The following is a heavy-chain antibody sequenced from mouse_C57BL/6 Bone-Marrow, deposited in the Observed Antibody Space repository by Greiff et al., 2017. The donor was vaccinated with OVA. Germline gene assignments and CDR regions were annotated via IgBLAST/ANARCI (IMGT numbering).Heavy chain of an antibody. CDR1: GFTFTDYY. V-gene: IGHV7-3*01. CDR3: ARLDSSGYAY. Sequence: VQLKESGGGLVQPGGSLSLSCAASGFTFTDYYMSWVCQPPGKALEWLGFIRNKANGYTTEYSASVKGRFTISRDNSQSILYLQMNALRAEDSATYYCARLDSSGYAYWGQGTLVTVSA. CDR2: IRNKANGYTT. J-gene: IGHJ3*01. D-gene: IGHD3-2*02.